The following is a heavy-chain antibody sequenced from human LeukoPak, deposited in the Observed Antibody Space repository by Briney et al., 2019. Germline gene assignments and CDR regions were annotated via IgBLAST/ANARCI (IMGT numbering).Heavy chain of an antibody. CDR2: INPSGGST. CDR1: GYTFTSYY. J-gene: IGHJ4*02. Sequence: ASVKVSCKASGYTFTSYYMHWVRQAPGQGLEWMGIINPSGGSTSYAQKFQGRVTMTRDTSTSTVYMELSSLRSEDTAVYYCARGPHYYDFWSGYYGTKYYFDYWGQGTLVTVSP. CDR3: ARGPHYYDFWSGYYGTKYYFDY. V-gene: IGHV1-46*01. D-gene: IGHD3-3*01.